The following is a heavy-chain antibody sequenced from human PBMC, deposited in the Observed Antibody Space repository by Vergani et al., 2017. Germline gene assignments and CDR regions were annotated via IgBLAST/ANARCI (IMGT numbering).Heavy chain of an antibody. D-gene: IGHD2-2*01. CDR1: GGIFNDYG. CDR2: TIPAFGSI. CDR3: VSGELYARDYYGVDV. J-gene: IGHJ6*02. V-gene: IGHV1-69*12. Sequence: QVQVVQSGAEVKKPGSSVKVSCKASGGIFNDYGFSWVRQAPGQGLEWMGGTIPAFGSINYAQKFQDRVSMIADASTRTVYMELRSLRAEDTAVYYCVSGELYARDYYGVDVWGRGTTVTVSS.